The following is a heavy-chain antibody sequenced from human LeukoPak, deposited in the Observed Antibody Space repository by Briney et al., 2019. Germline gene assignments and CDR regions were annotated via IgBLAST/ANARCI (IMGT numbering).Heavy chain of an antibody. D-gene: IGHD1-1*01. CDR3: AKSRTVTSRPYYYYGMDV. Sequence: PGRSLRLSCAASGFTFSSYGMHWVRQAPGKGLEWVAVISYDGSNKYYADSVKGRFTISRDNSKNTLYLQMNSLRAEDTAVYYCAKSRTVTSRPYYYYGMDVWGQGTTVTVSS. J-gene: IGHJ6*02. CDR2: ISYDGSNK. CDR1: GFTFSSYG. V-gene: IGHV3-30*18.